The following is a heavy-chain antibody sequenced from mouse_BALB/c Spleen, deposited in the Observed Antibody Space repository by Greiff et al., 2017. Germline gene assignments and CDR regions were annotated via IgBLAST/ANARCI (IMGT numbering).Heavy chain of an antibody. J-gene: IGHJ2*01. D-gene: IGHD2-2*01. CDR3: ARFIGGYGY. CDR2: INPSNGRT. V-gene: IGHV1S81*02. Sequence: VQLQQSGAELVKPGASVKLSCKASGYTFTSYWMHWVKQRPGQGLEWIGEINPSNGRTNYNEKFKSKATLTVDKSSSTAYMQLSSLTSEDSAVYYCARFIGGYGYWGQGTTLTVSS. CDR1: GYTFTSYW.